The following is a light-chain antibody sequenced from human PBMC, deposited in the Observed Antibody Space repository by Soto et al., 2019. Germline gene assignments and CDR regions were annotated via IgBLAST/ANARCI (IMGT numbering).Light chain of an antibody. CDR2: DAN. J-gene: IGLJ1*01. Sequence: QSVLTQPHSVSGSPGQSVTISCTGTSSDFGDYDYVSWYQHHPGKAPKLMIYDANKRPSGVPDRFSGSKSGTTASLTISGLQAEDEADYYCCSYALSLFVFGTGTKVTVL. CDR3: CSYALSLFV. CDR1: SSDFGDYDY. V-gene: IGLV2-11*01.